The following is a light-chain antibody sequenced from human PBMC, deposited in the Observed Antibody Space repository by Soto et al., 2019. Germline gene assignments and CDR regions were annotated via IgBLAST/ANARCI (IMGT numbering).Light chain of an antibody. CDR2: AAS. CDR1: QSISSY. Sequence: DIHMTQSPSSLSASVVDRVTITCRASQSISSYLNWYQQKPGKAPKLLIYAASSLQSGVPSRFSGSGSGTDFTLTISSLQPEDFATYYCQQSYSTPLTFGGGTKVDI. J-gene: IGKJ4*01. V-gene: IGKV1-39*01. CDR3: QQSYSTPLT.